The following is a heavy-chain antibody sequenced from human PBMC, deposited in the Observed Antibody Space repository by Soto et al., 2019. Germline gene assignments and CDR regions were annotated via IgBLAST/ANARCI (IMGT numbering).Heavy chain of an antibody. D-gene: IGHD1-26*01. J-gene: IGHJ4*02. V-gene: IGHV3-21*01. CDR2: ISSSSSYI. CDR3: ARPVGGSDS. CDR1: GFSFSKYS. Sequence: GGSLRLSCAASGFSFSKYSMNWVRQAPGKGLEWVSSISSSSSYIYYADSVKGRFTISRDNAKNSLYLELSSLRVEDTAVYYCARPVGGSDSGGQGPLFSVP.